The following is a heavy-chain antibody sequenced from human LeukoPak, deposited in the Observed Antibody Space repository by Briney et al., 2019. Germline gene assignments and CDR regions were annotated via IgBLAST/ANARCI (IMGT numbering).Heavy chain of an antibody. J-gene: IGHJ3*02. Sequence: ASVKVSCKASGYTFTGYYMHWVRQAPGHGLEWMGWINPNSGGTNYAQKFQGRVTMTRDTSISTAYMELSRPRSDDTAVYYCARVPGVATPDIWGQGTMVTVSS. D-gene: IGHD5-12*01. V-gene: IGHV1-2*02. CDR2: INPNSGGT. CDR3: ARVPGVATPDI. CDR1: GYTFTGYY.